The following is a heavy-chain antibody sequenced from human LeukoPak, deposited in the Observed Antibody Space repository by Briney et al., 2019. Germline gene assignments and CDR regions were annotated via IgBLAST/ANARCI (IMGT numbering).Heavy chain of an antibody. D-gene: IGHD4-17*01. CDR2: INTNTGKP. V-gene: IGHV7-4-1*02. J-gene: IGHJ4*02. Sequence: GASVKVSCKASGYTFTSYGISWVRQAPGQGLEWMGWINTNTGKPTNAQGFTGRFVFSLDTSVSTAYLQISSLKAEDTAVYYCARDRGHGDYSFDYWGQGTLVTVSS. CDR3: ARDRGHGDYSFDY. CDR1: GYTFTSYG.